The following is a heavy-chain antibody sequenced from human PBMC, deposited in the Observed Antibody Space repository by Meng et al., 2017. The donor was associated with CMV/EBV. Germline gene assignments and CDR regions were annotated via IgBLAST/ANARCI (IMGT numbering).Heavy chain of an antibody. D-gene: IGHD2-2*01. CDR3: ARDLVEYCSSTSCYSENYYYYGMDV. Sequence: GESLKISCAASGFTFRSYSMNWVRQAPGRGLEWVSSISSSSSYIYYADSVKGRFTISRDNAKNSLYLQMNSLRAEDTAVYYCARDLVEYCSSTSCYSENYYYYGMDVWGQGTTVTVSS. V-gene: IGHV3-21*01. CDR2: ISSSSSYI. CDR1: GFTFRSYS. J-gene: IGHJ6*02.